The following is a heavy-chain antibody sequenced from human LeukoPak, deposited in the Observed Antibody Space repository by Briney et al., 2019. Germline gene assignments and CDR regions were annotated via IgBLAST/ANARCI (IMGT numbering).Heavy chain of an antibody. CDR3: AKGGLRVTDY. J-gene: IGHJ4*02. CDR1: GFIFSNYW. CDR2: VNNDGSST. V-gene: IGHV3-74*03. Sequence: PGGSLRLSCAASGFIFSNYWMHWVPHAPGKGLVWVSRVNNDGSSTTYADSVKGRFTISRDNAKNTLYLQMNSLRAEDTAVYYCAKGGLRVTDYWGQGTLVTVSS. D-gene: IGHD5/OR15-5a*01.